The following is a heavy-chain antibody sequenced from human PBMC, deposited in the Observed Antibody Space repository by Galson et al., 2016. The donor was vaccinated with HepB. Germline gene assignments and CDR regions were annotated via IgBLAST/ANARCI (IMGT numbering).Heavy chain of an antibody. Sequence: QSGAEVKKPGESLKISCEGSGYNFINSWIAWVRQMPGKGLEWMGIIYPDDSDTLYNPSFRGQVIISVDKSLSTAYLQWTSRKASDTAMYYCARARRFSATYYFDYWAQGTLVTVSS. CDR1: GYNFINSW. V-gene: IGHV5-51*01. J-gene: IGHJ4*02. D-gene: IGHD3-3*01. CDR3: ARARRFSATYYFDY. CDR2: IYPDDSDT.